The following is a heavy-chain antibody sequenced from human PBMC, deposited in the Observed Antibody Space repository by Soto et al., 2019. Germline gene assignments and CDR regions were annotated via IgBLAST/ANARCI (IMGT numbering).Heavy chain of an antibody. CDR2: IIPTLGSA. CDR3: ESRERVDAFDI. Sequence: QVQLVESGAEVKKPGSSVTVSCKASGGTFSSYAITWVRQAPGHGLEWMGGIIPTLGSANDAQKFQDRVTITAGESTTTTYMGLSSMRSEAAVMYCCESRERVDAFDIWGHGTRVPVSS. V-gene: IGHV1-69*01. J-gene: IGHJ3*02. CDR1: GGTFSSYA.